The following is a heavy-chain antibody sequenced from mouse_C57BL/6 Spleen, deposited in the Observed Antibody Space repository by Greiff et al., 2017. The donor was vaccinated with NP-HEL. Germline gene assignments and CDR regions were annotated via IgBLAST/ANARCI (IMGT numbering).Heavy chain of an antibody. Sequence: EVQLQQSVAELVRPGASVKLSCTASGFNIKNTYMHWVKQRPEQGLEWIGRIDPANGNTKYAPKFQGKATITADTSSNTAYLQLSSLTSEDTAIYYSASITTVVATNYFDYWGQGTTLTDSS. CDR3: ASITTVVATNYFDY. CDR2: IDPANGNT. J-gene: IGHJ2*01. D-gene: IGHD1-1*01. CDR1: GFNIKNTY. V-gene: IGHV14-3*01.